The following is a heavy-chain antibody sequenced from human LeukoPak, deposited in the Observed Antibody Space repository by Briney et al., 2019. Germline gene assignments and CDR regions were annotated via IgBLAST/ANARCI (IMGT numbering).Heavy chain of an antibody. CDR3: ARGDYSSSWYRPPFDP. D-gene: IGHD6-13*01. CDR1: GYTFTSYA. J-gene: IGHJ5*02. CDR2: INTNTGNP. V-gene: IGHV7-4-1*02. Sequence: ASVRVSCKASGYTFTSYAMNWVRQAPGQGLEWMGWINTNTGNPTYAQGFTGRFVFSLDTSVSTAYLQISSLKAEDPAVHYCARGDYSSSWYRPPFDPWGQGTLVTVSS.